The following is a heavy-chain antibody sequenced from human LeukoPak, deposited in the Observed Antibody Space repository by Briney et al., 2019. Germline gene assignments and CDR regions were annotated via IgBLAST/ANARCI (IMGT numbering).Heavy chain of an antibody. J-gene: IGHJ6*03. V-gene: IGHV4-61*02. CDR3: ARSAQQLSVYNYYYMDV. CDR1: GDSISSGDYY. D-gene: IGHD6-13*01. CDR2: ISSSGST. Sequence: PSETLSLTCTVSGDSISSGDYYWSWIRQPAGKGLEWIGRISSSGSTNYNPSLKSRVTISVDTSKNQFSLKLSSVTAADTAVYYCARSAQQLSVYNYYYMDVWGKGTTVTVSS.